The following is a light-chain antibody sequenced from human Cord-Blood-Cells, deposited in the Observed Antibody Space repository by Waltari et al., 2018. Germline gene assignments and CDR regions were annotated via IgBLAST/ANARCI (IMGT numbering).Light chain of an antibody. Sequence: DIQMTKSPSTLSASVGDRVTITCRASQSISSWLAWYQQKPGKAPKLLIYKASSLESGVPLRFSGSGSGTEFTLTISSLQPDDFATYYCQQYNSYSYTFGQGTKLEIK. J-gene: IGKJ2*01. CDR1: QSISSW. V-gene: IGKV1-5*03. CDR3: QQYNSYSYT. CDR2: KAS.